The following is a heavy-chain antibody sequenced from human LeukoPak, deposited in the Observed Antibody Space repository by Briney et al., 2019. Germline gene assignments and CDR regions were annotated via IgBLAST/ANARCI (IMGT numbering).Heavy chain of an antibody. V-gene: IGHV4-34*01. J-gene: IGHJ4*02. CDR2: INHSGST. CDR3: ARVATAMVTGYFDY. D-gene: IGHD5-18*01. CDR1: GGSFSGYY. Sequence: SETLSLTCAVYGGSFSGYYWSWIRQPPGKGLEWIGEINHSGSTNYNPSLKSRVTISVDTSKNQFSLKLSSVTAADTAVYYCARVATAMVTGYFDYWGQGTLVTVSS.